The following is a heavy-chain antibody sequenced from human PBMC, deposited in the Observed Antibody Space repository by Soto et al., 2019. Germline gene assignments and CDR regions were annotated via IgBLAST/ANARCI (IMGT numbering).Heavy chain of an antibody. D-gene: IGHD2-2*01. V-gene: IGHV3-49*03. Sequence: GGSLRLSCTASGFTFGDYAMSWFRQAPGKGLEWVGFIRSKAYGGTTEYAASVKGRFTISRDDSKSIAYLQMNSLKTEDTAVYYCTRRTSSTSCPGCFDYWGQGTLVTVSS. CDR3: TRRTSSTSCPGCFDY. CDR1: GFTFGDYA. J-gene: IGHJ4*02. CDR2: IRSKAYGGTT.